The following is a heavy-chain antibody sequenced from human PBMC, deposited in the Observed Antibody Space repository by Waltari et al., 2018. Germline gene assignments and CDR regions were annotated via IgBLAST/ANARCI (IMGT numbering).Heavy chain of an antibody. D-gene: IGHD3-16*01. V-gene: IGHV3-23*01. Sequence: EVQLLESGGDLVQPGGSLRLSCASSGFTFSSYALTWVRQAPGKGLEWVSAISASGGSTYYADSVKGRFTISRDNSKNTLYVQMDSLRAEDTAVYYCAKDYLGTVPDAFDIWGQGTMVTVSS. CDR1: GFTFSSYA. J-gene: IGHJ3*02. CDR3: AKDYLGTVPDAFDI. CDR2: ISASGGST.